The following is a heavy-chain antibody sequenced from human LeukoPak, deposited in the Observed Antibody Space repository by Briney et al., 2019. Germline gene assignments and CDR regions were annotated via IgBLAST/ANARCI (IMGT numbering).Heavy chain of an antibody. CDR3: AIHGTGRGDGYNPVGQ. V-gene: IGHV4-39*01. CDR2: IYYSGST. D-gene: IGHD5-24*01. J-gene: IGHJ4*02. CDR1: GGPIANYKYH. Sequence: SESLSLTCTVSGGPIANYKYHWGWIRQPPGKGLEWIASIYYSGSTYYNPSLKSRVTISIDTSKSQFSLRLTSVTASDTAVYYCAIHGTGRGDGYNPVGQWGQGTLGSVSS.